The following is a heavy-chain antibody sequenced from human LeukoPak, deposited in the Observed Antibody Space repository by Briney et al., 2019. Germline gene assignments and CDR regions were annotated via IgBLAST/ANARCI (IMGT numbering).Heavy chain of an antibody. D-gene: IGHD1-1*01. CDR3: AKDLGFRFDVFWNGGYYGMDV. J-gene: IGHJ6*02. CDR2: ISGSGGST. V-gene: IGHV3-23*01. Sequence: PGGSLRLSCAASGFTFSSYAMSWVRQAPGKGLEWVSAISGSGGSTYYADSVKGRFTISRDNSKNTLYLQMNSLRAEDTAVYYCAKDLGFRFDVFWNGGYYGMDVWGQGTTVTVSS. CDR1: GFTFSSYA.